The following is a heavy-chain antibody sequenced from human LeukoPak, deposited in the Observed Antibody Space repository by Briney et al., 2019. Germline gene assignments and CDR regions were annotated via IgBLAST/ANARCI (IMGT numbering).Heavy chain of an antibody. Sequence: SETLSLTCTVSGGSISSSSYYWGWIRQPAGKGLEWIGRIYTSGSTNYNPSLKSRVTISIDTSKNQFSLKLNSVTAADTAVYYCARDRGYSYAFDYWGQGTLVTVSS. D-gene: IGHD5-18*01. CDR1: GGSISSSSYY. CDR2: IYTSGST. J-gene: IGHJ4*02. CDR3: ARDRGYSYAFDY. V-gene: IGHV4-61*02.